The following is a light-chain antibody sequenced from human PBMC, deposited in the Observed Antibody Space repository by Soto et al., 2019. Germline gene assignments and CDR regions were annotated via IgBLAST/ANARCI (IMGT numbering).Light chain of an antibody. CDR2: SNN. Sequence: SVLTQPPSASGTPGQRVTISCSGSSSNIGSNTVNWYQQLPGTAPKLLIYSNNQRPSGVPDRFSGSKSGTSASLAISGLQSEDEADYCCAAWDDSLNVVVFGGGTKVTVL. V-gene: IGLV1-44*01. CDR3: AAWDDSLNVVV. J-gene: IGLJ2*01. CDR1: SSNIGSNT.